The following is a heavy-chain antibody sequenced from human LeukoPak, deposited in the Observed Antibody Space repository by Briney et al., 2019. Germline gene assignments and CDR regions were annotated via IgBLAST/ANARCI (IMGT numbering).Heavy chain of an antibody. CDR2: IYYSGST. J-gene: IGHJ3*02. V-gene: IGHV4-59*01. Sequence: PSETLSLTCTVSGGSISSYYWSWIRQPPGKGLEWIGYIYYSGSTNYNPSLKSRVTISVGTSKNQFSLKLSSVTAADTAVYYCARGYGGNPGAFDIWGQGTMVTVSS. CDR1: GGSISSYY. CDR3: ARGYGGNPGAFDI. D-gene: IGHD4-23*01.